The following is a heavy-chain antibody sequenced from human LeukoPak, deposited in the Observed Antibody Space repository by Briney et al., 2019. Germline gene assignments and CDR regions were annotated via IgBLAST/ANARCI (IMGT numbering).Heavy chain of an antibody. J-gene: IGHJ3*02. CDR2: IKQDGSEK. CDR3: ARDYYYDVSVMSAFDI. CDR1: GFTFSSYW. D-gene: IGHD3-22*01. Sequence: GGSLRLSCAASGFTFSSYWMSWVRQAPGKGLEWVANIKQDGSEKFYVDSVKGRFTISRDNAKNSLYLQMNSLRAEDTAVYYCARDYYYDVSVMSAFDIWGQGTMVTVSS. V-gene: IGHV3-7*01.